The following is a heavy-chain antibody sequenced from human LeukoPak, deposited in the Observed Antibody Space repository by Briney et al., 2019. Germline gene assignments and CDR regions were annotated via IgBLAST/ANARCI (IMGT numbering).Heavy chain of an antibody. CDR3: ASVTVVAFDY. CDR2: ISYDGSYK. D-gene: IGHD3-22*01. J-gene: IGHJ4*02. Sequence: GRSLRLSCAASGFTFSSYAMHWVRQAPGKGLEWVAVISYDGSYKYYADSVKGRFTISRDNSKNTLYLQMNSLRAEDTAVYYCASVTVVAFDYWGQGTLVTVSS. CDR1: GFTFSSYA. V-gene: IGHV3-30-3*01.